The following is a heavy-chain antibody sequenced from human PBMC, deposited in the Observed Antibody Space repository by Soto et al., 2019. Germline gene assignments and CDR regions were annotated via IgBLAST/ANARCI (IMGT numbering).Heavy chain of an antibody. CDR2: ISYDGSNK. D-gene: IGHD3-9*01. CDR1: GFTFSSYA. J-gene: IGHJ6*02. V-gene: IGHV3-30-3*01. Sequence: WGSLRLSCAASGFTFSSYAMHWVRQAPGKGLEWVAVISYDGSNKYYADSVKGRFTISRDNSKNTLYLQMNSLRAEDTAVYYCARDISYFDYYYYYYGMDVWGQGTTVTVSS. CDR3: ARDISYFDYYYYYYGMDV.